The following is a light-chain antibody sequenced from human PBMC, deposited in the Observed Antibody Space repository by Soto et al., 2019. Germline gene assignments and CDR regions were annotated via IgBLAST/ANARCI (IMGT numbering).Light chain of an antibody. CDR1: SSDVGGYNY. CDR3: GSFAGSSDLL. Sequence: QSALTQPPSASGSPGQSVTISCTGTSSDVGGYNYVSWYQQHPGKAPKLMIYEVSKRPSGVPDRFSGSKSGNTASLTVSGLQSEDGADYYCGSFAGSSDLLFGGGTKVTVL. J-gene: IGLJ3*02. CDR2: EVS. V-gene: IGLV2-8*01.